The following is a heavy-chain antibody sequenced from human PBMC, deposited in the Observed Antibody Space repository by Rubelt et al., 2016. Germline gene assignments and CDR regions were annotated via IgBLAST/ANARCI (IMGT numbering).Heavy chain of an antibody. CDR2: ISSSSSLI. CDR1: GFTFSGYS. V-gene: IGHV3-21*05. CDR3: ATYCGSDPCYGWNYYGMDV. Sequence: EVQLAESGGGLVKPGGSLRVSCAASGFTFSGYSMNWLRQAPGKGLEWVSYISSSSSLIYYADSVKGRFTISRDNAKNSLYLQMNSLRAEDTAVYYCATYCGSDPCYGWNYYGMDVWGQGTTVTVSS. J-gene: IGHJ6*02. D-gene: IGHD2-21*02.